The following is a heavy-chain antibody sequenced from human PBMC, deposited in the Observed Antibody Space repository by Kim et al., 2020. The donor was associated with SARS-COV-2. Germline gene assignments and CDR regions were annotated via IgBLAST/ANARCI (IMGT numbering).Heavy chain of an antibody. D-gene: IGHD3-3*01. Sequence: ASVKVSCKASGYTFTSYAMHWVRQAPGQRLEWMGWINAGNGNTKYSQKFQGRVTITRDTSASTAYMELSSLRSEDTAVYYCARDFSPITIFGVVGTRGWFDPWGQGTLVTVSS. J-gene: IGHJ5*02. CDR3: ARDFSPITIFGVVGTRGWFDP. CDR1: GYTFTSYA. CDR2: INAGNGNT. V-gene: IGHV1-3*01.